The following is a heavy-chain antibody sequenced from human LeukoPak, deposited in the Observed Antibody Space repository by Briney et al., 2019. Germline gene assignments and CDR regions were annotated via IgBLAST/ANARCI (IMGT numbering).Heavy chain of an antibody. CDR2: IKKDGSES. Sequence: QPGGSLSLSCAASGFTFSSYWMSWVRQAPGKGLEWVANIKKDGSESYYVDSVKGRFTISRDNAKNSLYLQMNSLRVEDTAVYYCARDNSVAAADTGSLFDCWGRGTLVTVSS. J-gene: IGHJ4*02. V-gene: IGHV3-7*01. CDR1: GFTFSSYW. CDR3: ARDNSVAAADTGSLFDC. D-gene: IGHD6-13*01.